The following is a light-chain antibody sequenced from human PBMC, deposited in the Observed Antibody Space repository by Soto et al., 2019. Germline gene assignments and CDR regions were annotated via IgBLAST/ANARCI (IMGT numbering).Light chain of an antibody. CDR1: SSDVGGYNY. J-gene: IGLJ2*01. CDR2: DVS. CDR3: CCYTPWPSAL. V-gene: IGLV2-14*03. Sequence: QSVLTQPASVSGSPGQSITISCTGTSSDVGGYNYVSWYQQHPGKAPKLMIYDVSNRPSGVSNRFSGSKSGNTASLTISGLQVGYVPVYHHCCYTPWPSALFVGGT.